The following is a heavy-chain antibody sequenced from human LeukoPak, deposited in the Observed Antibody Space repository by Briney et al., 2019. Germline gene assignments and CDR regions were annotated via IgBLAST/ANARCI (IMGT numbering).Heavy chain of an antibody. CDR3: ARSPVIAARFDY. CDR1: GGSISSSSYY. D-gene: IGHD6-6*01. J-gene: IGHJ4*02. V-gene: IGHV4-39*07. Sequence: KTSETLSLTCTVSGGSISSSSYYWGWIRQPPGKGLEWIGSIYYSGSTYYNPSLKSRVTISVDTSKNQFSLKLSSVTAADTAVYYCARSPVIAARFDYWGQGTLVTVSS. CDR2: IYYSGST.